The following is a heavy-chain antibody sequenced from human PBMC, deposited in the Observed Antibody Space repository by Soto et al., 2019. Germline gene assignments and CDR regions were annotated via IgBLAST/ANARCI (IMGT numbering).Heavy chain of an antibody. CDR1: GGTFSSFG. D-gene: IGHD5-12*01. V-gene: IGHV1-69*13. Sequence: SVKVSCKASGGTFSSFGISWVRQAPGQGLEWMGGIIPVFGRPNYAQRFRGRLTITADESTNTSYMELIDLTSEDTAVYYCAREASGYDFWGQGTQVTFSS. CDR3: AREASGYDF. J-gene: IGHJ1*01. CDR2: IIPVFGRP.